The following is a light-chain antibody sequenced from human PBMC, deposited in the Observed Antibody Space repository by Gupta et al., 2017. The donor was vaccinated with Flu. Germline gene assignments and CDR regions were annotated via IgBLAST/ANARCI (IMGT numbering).Light chain of an antibody. Sequence: SYELTQQPSVSVSPGQTASITCSGDKLGDKYAWWYQQKPGQSPVMVIYQDNKRPSGIPERFACFNSGNTDTLTISGTQARDEGDYYCQAWDSSTAHVVFGGGTKLTVL. CDR1: KLGDKY. CDR3: QAWDSSTAHVV. V-gene: IGLV3-1*01. J-gene: IGLJ2*01. CDR2: QDN.